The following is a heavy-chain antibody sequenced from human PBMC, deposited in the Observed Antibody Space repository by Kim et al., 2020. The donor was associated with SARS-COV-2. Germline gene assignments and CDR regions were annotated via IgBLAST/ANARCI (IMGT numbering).Heavy chain of an antibody. CDR1: GDSISGNTYH. J-gene: IGHJ5*02. D-gene: IGHD3-10*01. Sequence: SETLSLTCNVSGDSISGNTYHWAWIRLPPGKRLEWIGNIYYSGTIDYNPSFKRRVTISVDTSKNNFSLKLKSVTAADTAVYYCARGKNYYGSGGYWFDPWGQGVLVVVSS. CDR2: IYYSGTI. V-gene: IGHV4-39*07. CDR3: ARGKNYYGSGGYWFDP.